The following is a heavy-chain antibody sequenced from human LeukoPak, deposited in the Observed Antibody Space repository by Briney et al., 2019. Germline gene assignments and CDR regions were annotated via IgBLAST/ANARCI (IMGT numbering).Heavy chain of an antibody. CDR3: ARWFGEPPNFDC. CDR1: GFIFRNYA. D-gene: IGHD3-10*01. CDR2: ISGDTADT. Sequence: GGSLRLSCSSSGFIFRNYAVSWVRQAPGKGLEWVSSISGDTADTFYAASVKGRFSISRDNFNNRVFLQRNSLRAEDTAMYYCARWFGEPPNFDCWGQGTLVTVSS. J-gene: IGHJ4*02. V-gene: IGHV3-23*01.